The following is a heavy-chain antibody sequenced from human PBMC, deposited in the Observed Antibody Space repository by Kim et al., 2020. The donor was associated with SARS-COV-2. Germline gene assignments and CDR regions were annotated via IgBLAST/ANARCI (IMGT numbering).Heavy chain of an antibody. CDR2: LYSGGDA. V-gene: IGHV3-53*01. CDR3: ARDSVMGLGRNSWYGGYYYGMDV. J-gene: IGHJ6*02. D-gene: IGHD6-13*01. Sequence: GGSLRLSCAASGFTVSSNFMNWVRQAPGKGLEYVSFLYSGGDAYYADSVKGRFTISRDNSKNTLYLQMNSLRAEDTAVYYCARDSVMGLGRNSWYGGYYYGMDVWGQGTTVTVSS. CDR1: GFTVSSNF.